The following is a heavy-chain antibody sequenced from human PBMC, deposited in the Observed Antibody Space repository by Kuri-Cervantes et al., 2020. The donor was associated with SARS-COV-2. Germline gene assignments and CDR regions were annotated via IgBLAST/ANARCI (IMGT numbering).Heavy chain of an antibody. Sequence: LRLSCAISGDSVSSTSAAWNWIRQSPSRGLEWLGRAYFRSKWYYDYGVSVKGRMTIRPDTSRNQLSLQLNSVTPGDTAVYYCARGGIGFTVFRFGSWGQGTVVTVFS. CDR1: GDSVSSTSAA. V-gene: IGHV6-1*01. D-gene: IGHD3-10*01. CDR2: AYFRSKWYY. J-gene: IGHJ4*02. CDR3: ARGGIGFTVFRFGS.